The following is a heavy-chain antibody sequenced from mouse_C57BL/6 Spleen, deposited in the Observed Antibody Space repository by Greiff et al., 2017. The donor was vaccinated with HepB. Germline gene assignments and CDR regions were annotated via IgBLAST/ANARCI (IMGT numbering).Heavy chain of an antibody. CDR3: ARWVVYYYAMDY. J-gene: IGHJ4*01. CDR2: INPNNGGT. CDR1: GYTFTDYN. D-gene: IGHD1-1*02. V-gene: IGHV1-18*01. Sequence: DVQLQESGPELVKPGASVKIPCKASGYTFTDYNMDWVKQSHGKSLEWIGDINPNNGGTIYNQKFKGKATLTVDKSSSTAYMELRSLTSEDTAVYYCARWVVYYYAMDYWGQGTSVTVSS.